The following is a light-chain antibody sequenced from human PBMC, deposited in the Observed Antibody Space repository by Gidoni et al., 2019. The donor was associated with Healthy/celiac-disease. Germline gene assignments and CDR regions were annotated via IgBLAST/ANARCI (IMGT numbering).Light chain of an antibody. CDR2: ESS. J-gene: IGKJ2*01. CDR3: QQYDNLPRYT. Sequence: DIQMTQSPSYLSASVGDRVTITCQASQDISNYLNWYQQKPGKAPNLLIYESSNLETGVPSKFSGSGSGTDFTFTLSRLQPEDIATYYCQQYDNLPRYTFGQGTKLEIK. V-gene: IGKV1-33*01. CDR1: QDISNY.